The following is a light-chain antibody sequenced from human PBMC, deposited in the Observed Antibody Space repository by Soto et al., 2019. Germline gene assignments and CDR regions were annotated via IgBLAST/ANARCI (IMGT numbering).Light chain of an antibody. CDR3: GTWVSSLSAWV. CDR2: END. V-gene: IGLV1-51*02. Sequence: QSVLTQPPSVSAAPGQKVTISCSGSSSNIGNNYVSWYQHLPGTAPKLLIYENDKRPSGIPDRFSGSESGASATLGITGLQTGDEADYYCGTWVSSLSAWVFGGGTKLTVL. J-gene: IGLJ3*02. CDR1: SSNIGNNY.